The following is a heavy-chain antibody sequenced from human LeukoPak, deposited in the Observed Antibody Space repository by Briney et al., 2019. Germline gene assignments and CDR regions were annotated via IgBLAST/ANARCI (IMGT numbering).Heavy chain of an antibody. V-gene: IGHV1-2*02. CDR2: INPNSGGT. CDR3: ARGHYYDSSGYYYGDAFDI. J-gene: IGHJ3*02. Sequence: ASVKVSCKASGYTFTSYYMHWVRQAPGQGLEWMGWINPNSGGTNYAQKFQGRVIMTRDTSISTAYMELSRLRSDDTAVYYCARGHYYDSSGYYYGDAFDIWGQGTMVTVSS. CDR1: GYTFTSYY. D-gene: IGHD3-22*01.